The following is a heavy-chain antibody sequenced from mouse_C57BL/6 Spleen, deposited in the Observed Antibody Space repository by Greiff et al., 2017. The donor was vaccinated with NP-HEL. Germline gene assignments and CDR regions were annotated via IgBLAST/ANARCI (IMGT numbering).Heavy chain of an antibody. V-gene: IGHV1-5*01. D-gene: IGHD4-1*01. J-gene: IGHJ3*01. CDR3: TSAGTVSWFAY. CDR1: GYTFTSYW. CDR2: IYPGNSDT. Sequence: VHVQQSGTVLARPGASVKMSCKTSGYTFTSYWMHWVKQRPGQGLEWIGDIYPGNSDTSYNQKFKGKAKLTAVTSASTAYMELSSLTNEDSAFYYSTSAGTVSWFAYWGQGTLVTVSA.